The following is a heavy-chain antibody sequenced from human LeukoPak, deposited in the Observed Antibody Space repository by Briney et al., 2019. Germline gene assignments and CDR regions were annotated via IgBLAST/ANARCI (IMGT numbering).Heavy chain of an antibody. CDR3: ARGLCTSTGCYRGPFDF. V-gene: IGHV3-21*03. D-gene: IGHD2-2*01. CDR1: GFTFSSYS. Sequence: GGSLRLSCAASGFTFSSYSMNWVRQAPGKGLEWVSSISSSSSYIYYADSVKGRFTISRDNAKNSLYLQMNRLRTEDTAVYYCARGLCTSTGCYRGPFDFWGQGMLVTVSS. CDR2: ISSSSSYI. J-gene: IGHJ4*02.